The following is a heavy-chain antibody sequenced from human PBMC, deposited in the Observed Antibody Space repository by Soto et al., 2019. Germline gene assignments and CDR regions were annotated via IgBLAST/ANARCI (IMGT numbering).Heavy chain of an antibody. Sequence: PGESLKISCKGSGYSFITYWITWVRQMPGKGLEWLGRIDPSDSYTKYSPSFQGHVTISADKSINTAYLQWSSLKAPDTAIYYCERPDRNDAFDIWGQGTMVTVSS. J-gene: IGHJ3*02. CDR3: ERPDRNDAFDI. CDR2: IDPSDSYT. V-gene: IGHV5-10-1*01. CDR1: GYSFITYW.